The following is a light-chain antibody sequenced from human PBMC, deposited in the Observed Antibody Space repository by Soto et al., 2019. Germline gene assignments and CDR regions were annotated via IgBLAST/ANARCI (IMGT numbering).Light chain of an antibody. CDR3: QQSYSTPYT. CDR2: AAS. Sequence: DIQMTQSPSSLSASVGDRVTITCRASQSISSYLNWYQQKPGKAPKLLIYAASSLQSGVPSRFSGSGSGTDFPLTLHSLXXXXXXXXYCQQSYSTPYTFGQGT. J-gene: IGKJ2*01. V-gene: IGKV1-39*01. CDR1: QSISSY.